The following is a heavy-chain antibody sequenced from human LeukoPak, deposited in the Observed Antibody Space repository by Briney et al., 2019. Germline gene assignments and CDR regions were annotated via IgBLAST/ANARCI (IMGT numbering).Heavy chain of an antibody. V-gene: IGHV3-74*01. CDR2: INNDGSST. D-gene: IGHD6-13*01. J-gene: IGHJ5*02. CDR3: ARPTKEGSCWYWWFDP. Sequence: GGSLRLSCAASGFTFSSYWMHWVRQAPGKGLVWVSRINNDGSSTSYADSVKGRFTISRDNAKNTLYLQMNSLRAEDTAVYYCARPTKEGSCWYWWFDPWGQGTLVTVSS. CDR1: GFTFSSYW.